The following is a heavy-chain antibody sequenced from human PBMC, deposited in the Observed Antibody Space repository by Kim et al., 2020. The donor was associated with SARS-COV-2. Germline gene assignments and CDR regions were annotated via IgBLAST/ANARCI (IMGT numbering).Heavy chain of an antibody. CDR1: GFAFSTHA. J-gene: IGHJ1*01. CDR3: SRDGAGPDPGGEYFQH. V-gene: IGHV3-23*01. CDR2: VHGDGRT. Sequence: GGSLRLSCEASGFAFSTHAMSWIRQAPGRGLEWVSAVHGDGRTWYVDSVKSRFTISRDNSKNIVYLQMDRLRPEDTAMYFCSRDGAGPDPGGEYFQHWGQGTLVSVSS. D-gene: IGHD2-2*01.